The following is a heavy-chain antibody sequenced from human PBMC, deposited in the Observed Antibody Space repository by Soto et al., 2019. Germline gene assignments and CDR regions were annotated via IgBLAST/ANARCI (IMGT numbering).Heavy chain of an antibody. V-gene: IGHV3-9*01. CDR1: GFTFDDYA. J-gene: IGHJ3*02. D-gene: IGHD6-6*01. CDR2: ISWNSGSI. Sequence: EVQLVESGGGLVQPGRSLRLSCAASGFTFDDYAMHWVRQAPGKGLEWVSGISWNSGSIGYADSVKGRFTISRDNAKSSLYLQMNSLRAEDTALYYCAKATIAARPRGAFDIWGQGTMVTVSS. CDR3: AKATIAARPRGAFDI.